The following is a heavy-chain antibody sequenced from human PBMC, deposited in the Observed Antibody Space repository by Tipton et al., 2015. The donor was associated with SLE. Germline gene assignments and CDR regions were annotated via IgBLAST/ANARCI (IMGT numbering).Heavy chain of an antibody. V-gene: IGHV3-21*04. Sequence: GSLRLSCVASGFTFSTYSMTWVRQAPGKGLEWVSSISSSSSYIYYADSLKGRFTVSRDNTKNSLHLQMNSLRVEDTAIYYCARWYSRGWCDSWGQGTLVTVSS. CDR1: GFTFSTYS. D-gene: IGHD1-26*01. CDR3: ARWYSRGWCDS. J-gene: IGHJ5*01. CDR2: ISSSSSYI.